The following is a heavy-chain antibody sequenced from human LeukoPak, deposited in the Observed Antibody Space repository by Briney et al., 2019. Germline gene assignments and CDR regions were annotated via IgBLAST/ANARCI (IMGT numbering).Heavy chain of an antibody. V-gene: IGHV4-4*07. CDR2: IYTSGST. D-gene: IGHD2-8*01. CDR1: GGSISSYY. J-gene: IGHJ4*02. CDR3: AKEQSDSDARAFDS. Sequence: LETLSLTCTVSGGSISSYYWSWIRQPAGKGLEWIGRIYTSGSTNYNPSLKSRVTLSVDTSKNQFSLNLTSVTAADTAVYYCAKEQSDSDARAFDSWGQGTLVTVSS.